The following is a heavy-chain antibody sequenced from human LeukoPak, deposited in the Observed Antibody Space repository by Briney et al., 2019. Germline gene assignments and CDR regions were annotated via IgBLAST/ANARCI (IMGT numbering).Heavy chain of an antibody. Sequence: ASVKVSCKASGYTFTSYDINWVRQATGQGLEWMGWMNPNSGNTGYAQKFQGRVSITRNTSITTAYMELSSLRSEDTAVYYCARGVVDCSSTSCYSWFDPWGQGTLVTVSS. CDR2: MNPNSGNT. CDR1: GYTFTSYD. D-gene: IGHD2-2*02. V-gene: IGHV1-8*01. CDR3: ARGVVDCSSTSCYSWFDP. J-gene: IGHJ5*02.